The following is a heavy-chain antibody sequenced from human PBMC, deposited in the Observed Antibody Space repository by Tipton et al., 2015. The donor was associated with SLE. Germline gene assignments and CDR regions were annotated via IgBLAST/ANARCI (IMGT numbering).Heavy chain of an antibody. Sequence: TLSLTCTVYGGSFSGYYWSWIRQPPGKGLEWIGEINHSGSTNYNPSLTNRVTISVDTSKNQFSLKLSSVTAADTAVYYCARLETGTTSNFDYWGQGTLVTVSS. V-gene: IGHV4-34*01. CDR2: INHSGST. D-gene: IGHD1-1*01. J-gene: IGHJ4*02. CDR1: GGSFSGYY. CDR3: ARLETGTTSNFDY.